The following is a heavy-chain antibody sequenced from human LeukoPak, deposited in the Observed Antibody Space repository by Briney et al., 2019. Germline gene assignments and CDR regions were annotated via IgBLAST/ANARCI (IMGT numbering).Heavy chain of an antibody. CDR3: ARDSGRSYLDY. Sequence: GASVKVSCKASGGTFSTYAISWVRQAPGQGLEWMGGIIPIFGTANYAQKFQGRVTMTTDTSTSTAYMELRSLRSDDTAVYYCARDSGRSYLDYWGQGTLVTVSS. V-gene: IGHV1-69*05. CDR2: IIPIFGTA. D-gene: IGHD3-10*01. J-gene: IGHJ4*02. CDR1: GGTFSTYA.